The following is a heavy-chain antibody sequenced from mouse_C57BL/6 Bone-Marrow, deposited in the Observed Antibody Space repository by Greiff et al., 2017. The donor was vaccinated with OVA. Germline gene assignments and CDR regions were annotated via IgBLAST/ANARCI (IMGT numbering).Heavy chain of an antibody. CDR3: ARRLHFDY. CDR2: INPYNGGT. V-gene: IGHV1-19*01. D-gene: IGHD2-4*01. J-gene: IGHJ2*01. CDR1: GYTFTDYY. Sequence: VHVKQSGPVLVKPGASVKMSCKASGYTFTDYYMNWVKQSHGKSLEWIGVINPYNGGTSYNQKFKGKATLTVDKSSSTAYMELNSLTSEDSAVYYCARRLHFDYWGQGTTLTVSS.